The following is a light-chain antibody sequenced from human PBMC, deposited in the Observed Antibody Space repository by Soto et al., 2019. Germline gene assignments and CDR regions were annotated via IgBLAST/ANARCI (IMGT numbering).Light chain of an antibody. J-gene: IGKJ4*01. CDR3: QQYYSYPLT. CDR1: QSISSY. Sequence: DVQMTQYPSSLSASLGDRATITCRTSQSISSYLNWYQQKPGKAPKLLIYAASTLQSGVPSRFSGSGSGTDFTLTISCLQSEDFATYYCQQYYSYPLTFGGGTKVDI. CDR2: AAS. V-gene: IGKV1-39*01.